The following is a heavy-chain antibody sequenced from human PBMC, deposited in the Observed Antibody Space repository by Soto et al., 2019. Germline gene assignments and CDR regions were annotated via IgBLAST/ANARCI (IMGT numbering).Heavy chain of an antibody. CDR1: GFTFSSYA. Sequence: PGGSLRLSCAASGFTFSSYAMSWVRKAPGQGLEWVSAISGSGGSTYYADSEKGRFTISRDNSKNTRYLQMNSLKAEVTAVYYCAKSVILRFLEWLLGFDYWGQGT. D-gene: IGHD3-3*01. V-gene: IGHV3-23*01. CDR3: AKSVILRFLEWLLGFDY. CDR2: ISGSGGST. J-gene: IGHJ4*02.